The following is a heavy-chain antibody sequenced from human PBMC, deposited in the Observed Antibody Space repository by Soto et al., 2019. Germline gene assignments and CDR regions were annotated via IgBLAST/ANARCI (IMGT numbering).Heavy chain of an antibody. Sequence: SETLSLTCTVSGGSISSSSYYWGGIRQPPGKGLEWIGSIYYSGSTYYNPSLKSRVTVSVDTSKNQFSLKLSSVTAADTAVYYCARPEGYCYDISGEMDYWGQGTLVTVSS. J-gene: IGHJ4*02. CDR2: IYYSGST. D-gene: IGHD3-22*01. V-gene: IGHV4-39*01. CDR1: GGSISSSSYY. CDR3: ARPEGYCYDISGEMDY.